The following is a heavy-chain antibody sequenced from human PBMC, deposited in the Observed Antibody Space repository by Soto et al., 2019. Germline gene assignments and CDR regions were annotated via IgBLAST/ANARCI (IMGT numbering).Heavy chain of an antibody. CDR1: GYTFTGYY. Sequence: ASVKVSCKASGYTFTGYYMHWVRQAPGQGLEWMGWINPNSGGTNYAQKFQGWVTMTRDTSISTAYMELSRLRSDDTAVYYCARDRGKGSPPYYYYGMDVWGQGTTVTVSS. J-gene: IGHJ6*02. CDR3: ARDRGKGSPPYYYYGMDV. CDR2: INPNSGGT. V-gene: IGHV1-2*04.